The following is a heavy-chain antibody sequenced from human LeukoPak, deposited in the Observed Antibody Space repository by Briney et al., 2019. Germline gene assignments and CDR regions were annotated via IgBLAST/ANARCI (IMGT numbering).Heavy chain of an antibody. CDR3: ARDNIAGAGSSD. V-gene: IGHV3-23*01. CDR2: ISGSGDGT. J-gene: IGHJ4*02. D-gene: IGHD3-10*01. CDR1: GLTFSSDA. Sequence: GGSLRLSCTSSGLTFSSDAMTWVRQAPGKGLEWVSSISGSGDGTYYADSVKGRFTISRDNSKNTLYLQMNSLRAGDTAVYYCARDNIAGAGSSDWGQGTLVTVSS.